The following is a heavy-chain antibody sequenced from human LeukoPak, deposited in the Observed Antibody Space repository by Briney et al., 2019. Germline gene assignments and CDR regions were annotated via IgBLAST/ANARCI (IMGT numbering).Heavy chain of an antibody. CDR3: ARAQSYYYDSSGCAFDI. CDR2: IGTAGDT. CDR1: GFTFSSYD. Sequence: GGSLRLSYAASGFTFSSYDMHWVRQATGKGLEWVSAIGTAGDTYYPGSVKGRFTISRENAKNSLYLQMNSLRAEDTAVYYCARAQSYYYDSSGCAFDIWGQGTMVTVSS. J-gene: IGHJ3*02. V-gene: IGHV3-13*01. D-gene: IGHD3-22*01.